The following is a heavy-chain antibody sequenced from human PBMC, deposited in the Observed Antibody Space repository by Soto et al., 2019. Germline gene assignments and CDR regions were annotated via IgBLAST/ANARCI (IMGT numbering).Heavy chain of an antibody. J-gene: IGHJ4*02. CDR3: ARASDDMVRGGGSDY. Sequence: ASVKVSCKASGYTFTTFTMHWVRQAPGQGFEWMGRINASNGSTNYAQKFQGRVTMTRDTSTSTVYMELSSLRSEDTAVYYCARASDDMVRGGGSDYWGQGTLVTVSS. CDR2: INASNGST. V-gene: IGHV1-3*01. CDR1: GYTFTTFT. D-gene: IGHD3-10*01.